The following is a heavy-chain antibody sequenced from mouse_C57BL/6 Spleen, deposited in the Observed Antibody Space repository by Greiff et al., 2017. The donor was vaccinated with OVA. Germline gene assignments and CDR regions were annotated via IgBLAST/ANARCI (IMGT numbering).Heavy chain of an antibody. CDR3: ARELGYYYGSSHWYFDV. D-gene: IGHD1-1*01. Sequence: QVQLQQSDAELVKPGASVKISCKVSGYTFTDHTIHWMKQRPEQGLEWIGYIYPRDGSTKYNEKFKGKATLTADKSSSTAYLQLNSLTSEDSAVYFCARELGYYYGSSHWYFDVWGTGTTVTVSS. CDR1: GYTFTDHT. CDR2: IYPRDGST. J-gene: IGHJ1*03. V-gene: IGHV1-78*01.